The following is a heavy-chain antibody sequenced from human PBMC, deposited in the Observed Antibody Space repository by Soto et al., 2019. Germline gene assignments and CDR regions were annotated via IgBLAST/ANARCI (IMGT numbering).Heavy chain of an antibody. CDR2: ISGSGGST. D-gene: IGHD2-15*01. V-gene: IGHV3-23*01. CDR1: GFTFSSYA. Sequence: PGGSLRLSCAASGFTFSSYAMSWVRQAPGKGLEWVSAISGSGGSTYYADSVKGRFTISRDNSRNTLYLQMNSLRAEDTAVYYCARRVVVVAATSRYYYGMDVWGQGTTVTVSS. J-gene: IGHJ6*02. CDR3: ARRVVVVAATSRYYYGMDV.